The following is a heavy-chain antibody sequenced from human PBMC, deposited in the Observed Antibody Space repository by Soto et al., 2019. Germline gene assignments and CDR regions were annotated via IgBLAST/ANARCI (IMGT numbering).Heavy chain of an antibody. Sequence: ASVKVSCKASGYTFTNYGVHWVRQAPGQSLEWMGWINAGDGNTKYSRNFQGRVTIARATSASTAYMELSSLRSEDTAVYYCVRDGAVAGNINFDFWGQGPLVTVSS. D-gene: IGHD6-19*01. V-gene: IGHV1-3*01. CDR3: VRDGAVAGNINFDF. CDR1: GYTFTNYG. CDR2: INAGDGNT. J-gene: IGHJ4*02.